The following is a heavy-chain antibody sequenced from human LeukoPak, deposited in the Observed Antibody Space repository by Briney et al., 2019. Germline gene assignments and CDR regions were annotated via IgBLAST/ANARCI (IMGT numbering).Heavy chain of an antibody. J-gene: IGHJ4*02. CDR1: GYTFTSNY. CDR2: IYPRDGST. V-gene: IGHV1-46*01. CDR3: ARGSSGYDYVWGSYRSTHPGDY. Sequence: GASVKVSCKASGYTFTSNYIHWVRQAPGQGLEWMGMIYPRDGSTSYAQKFQGRVTVTRDTSTSTVHMELSGLRSEDTAVYYCARGSSGYDYVWGSYRSTHPGDYWGQGTLVTVSS. D-gene: IGHD3-16*02.